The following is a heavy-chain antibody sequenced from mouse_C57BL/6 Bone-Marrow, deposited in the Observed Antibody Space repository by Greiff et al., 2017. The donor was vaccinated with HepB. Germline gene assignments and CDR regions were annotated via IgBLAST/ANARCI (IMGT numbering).Heavy chain of an antibody. CDR3: VRHLYEYYAMDY. CDR2: IRSKSNNYAT. Sequence: EVMLVESGGGLVQPKGSLKLSCAASGFSFNTYAMNWVRQAPGNGLEWVARIRSKSNNYATYYADSVKDRFTISSDDSESMLYLQMNNLTTEDTAMYYCVRHLYEYYAMDYWGQGTSVTVSS. CDR1: GFSFNTYA. J-gene: IGHJ4*01. V-gene: IGHV10-1*01. D-gene: IGHD1-1*01.